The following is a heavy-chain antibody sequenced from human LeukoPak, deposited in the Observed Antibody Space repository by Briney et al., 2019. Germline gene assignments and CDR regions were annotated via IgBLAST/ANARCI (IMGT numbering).Heavy chain of an antibody. D-gene: IGHD3-22*01. J-gene: IGHJ4*02. CDR2: INHSGST. CDR3: ARGQVDYYDSSGYSYYFGY. CDR1: GGSFSGYY. V-gene: IGHV4-34*01. Sequence: KPSETLSLTCAVYGGSFSGYYWSWIRQPPGKGLEWIGEINHSGSTNYNPSLKSRVTISVDTSKNQFSLKLSSVTAADTAVYYCARGQVDYYDSSGYSYYFGYWGQGTLVTVSS.